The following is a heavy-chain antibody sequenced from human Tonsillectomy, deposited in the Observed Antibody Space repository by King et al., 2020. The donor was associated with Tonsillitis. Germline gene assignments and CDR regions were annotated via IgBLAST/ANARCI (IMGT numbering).Heavy chain of an antibody. CDR1: GFIFTTSW. Sequence: VQLVESGAEVKKPGETLRISCKGSGFIFTTSWIAWVRQMPGXGLDWMGIXYPGDSDTRYSPXXQGRISXSADKSXTTXYLQWSSLKASDSAMYYCVXQXASRGVIDSWGQXXXVTVSS. D-gene: IGHD2-2*01. CDR3: VXQXASRGVIDS. J-gene: IGHJ4*02. CDR2: XYPGDSDT. V-gene: IGHV5-51*01.